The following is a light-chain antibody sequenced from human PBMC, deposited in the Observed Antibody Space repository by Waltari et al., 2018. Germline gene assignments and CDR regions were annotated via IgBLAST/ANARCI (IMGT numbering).Light chain of an antibody. Sequence: QSALAQPASVSRSPGPSITPPCTATSRHRWDSNRVPWFQHHPGKIPELVMYYVTKRPSGISDRFSGSKSGNTASLTISALQADDEADYYCCSYSTSGSWMFGGGTKVTVL. CDR2: YVT. CDR3: CSYSTSGSWM. V-gene: IGLV2-23*02. J-gene: IGLJ3*02. CDR1: SRHRWDSNR.